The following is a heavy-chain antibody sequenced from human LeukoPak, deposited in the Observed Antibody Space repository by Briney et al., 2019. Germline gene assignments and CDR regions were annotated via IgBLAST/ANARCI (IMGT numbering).Heavy chain of an antibody. CDR2: VSYDGSDK. Sequence: GGSLRLSCEASGYTFSTYGMHWVRQAPGKGLEWVAGVSYDGSDKYYADSVKGRFTISRDNSKNTLYLQVNSLRPDDTAVYYCAKPRVGDAWAFDIWGHGTMVAVPS. CDR3: AKPRVGDAWAFDI. V-gene: IGHV3-30*18. D-gene: IGHD2-21*02. CDR1: GYTFSTYG. J-gene: IGHJ3*02.